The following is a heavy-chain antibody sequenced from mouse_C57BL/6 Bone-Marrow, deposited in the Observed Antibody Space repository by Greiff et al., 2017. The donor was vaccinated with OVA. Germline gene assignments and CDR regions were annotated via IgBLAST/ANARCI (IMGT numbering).Heavy chain of an antibody. Sequence: VQLQQPGAELVKPGASVKMSCKASGYTFTSYWLTWVKQRPGLGLEWIGDISPGSGSTNYNEKFTSKATLTVDTSSSTAYMQLSSLTSEDSAVYYCARFYYGTYWYFDVWGTGTTVTVAS. V-gene: IGHV1-55*01. D-gene: IGHD1-1*01. J-gene: IGHJ1*03. CDR3: ARFYYGTYWYFDV. CDR1: GYTFTSYW. CDR2: ISPGSGST.